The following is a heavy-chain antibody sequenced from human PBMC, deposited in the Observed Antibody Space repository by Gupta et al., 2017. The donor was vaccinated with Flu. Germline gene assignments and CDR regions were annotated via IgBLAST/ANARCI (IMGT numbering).Heavy chain of an antibody. CDR1: GYNPTNLY. V-gene: IGHV1-46*01. CDR2: TNPSGDST. CDR3: AIEWGGTDP. J-gene: IGHJ5*02. D-gene: IGHD1-26*01. Sequence: GYNPTNLYVHWVGQAPGHGLERMEVTNPSGDSTNYGQRFQGRLLMTSDTSTGTVYMELSSLSSEDTAVYYCAIEWGGTDPWGQGTLVTVSS.